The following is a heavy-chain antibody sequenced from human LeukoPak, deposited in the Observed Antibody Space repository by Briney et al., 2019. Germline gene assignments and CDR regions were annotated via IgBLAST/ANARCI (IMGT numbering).Heavy chain of an antibody. Sequence: PGRSLRLSCAASGFTFSSYSMNWVRQAPGKGLEWVSSISSSSNYIYYADSVKGRFTISRDNAKNSLYLQMNSLRAEDTAVYYCARGQSGFDLWGRGTLVTVSS. CDR2: ISSSSNYI. CDR1: GFTFSSYS. CDR3: ARGQSGFDL. D-gene: IGHD1-26*01. J-gene: IGHJ2*01. V-gene: IGHV3-21*01.